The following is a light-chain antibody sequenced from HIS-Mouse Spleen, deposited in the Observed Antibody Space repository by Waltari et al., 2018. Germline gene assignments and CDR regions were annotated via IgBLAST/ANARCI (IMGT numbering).Light chain of an antibody. CDR2: GAS. CDR1: QSVSSSY. J-gene: IGKJ4*01. Sequence: QSPGTLSLSPGERATLSCRASQSVSSSYLAWYQQKPGQAPRLLIYGASSRATGIPDRFSGSGSGTDFTLTISRLEPEDFAVYYCQQYGSSPLTFGGGTKVEIK. CDR3: QQYGSSPLT. V-gene: IGKV3-20*01.